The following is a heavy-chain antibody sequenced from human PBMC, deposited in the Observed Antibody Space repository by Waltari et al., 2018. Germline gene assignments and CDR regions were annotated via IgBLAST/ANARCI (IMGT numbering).Heavy chain of an antibody. D-gene: IGHD5-18*01. J-gene: IGHJ4*02. CDR1: GGSFSGYC. CDR2: INYSGST. V-gene: IGHV4-34*01. Sequence: QVQLQQWGAGLLKPSETLSLTCTVYGGSFSGYCWSWIRQPPGKGLEWIGEINYSGSTNYNPSLKSRVTISVDTSKNQFSLKLSSVTAADTAVYYCARAKGYSYGYGDYWGQGTLVTVSS. CDR3: ARAKGYSYGYGDY.